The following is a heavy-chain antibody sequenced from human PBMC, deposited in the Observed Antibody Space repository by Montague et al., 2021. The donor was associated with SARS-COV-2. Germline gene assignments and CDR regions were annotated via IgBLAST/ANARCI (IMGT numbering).Heavy chain of an antibody. Sequence: SETLSLTCTVSGGSISSYYWSWIRQPPGKGLEWIGYIYYSGSTNYNPYLKSRVTISVDTSKNQFSLKLSSVTAADTAVYYCARAYYDSSGYYGYFDYWGQGTLVTVSS. V-gene: IGHV4-59*13. J-gene: IGHJ4*02. CDR1: GGSISSYY. CDR2: IYYSGST. CDR3: ARAYYDSSGYYGYFDY. D-gene: IGHD3-22*01.